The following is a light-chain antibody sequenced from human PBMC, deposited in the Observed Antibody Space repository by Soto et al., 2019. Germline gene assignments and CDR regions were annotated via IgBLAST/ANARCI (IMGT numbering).Light chain of an antibody. CDR2: GAS. Sequence: EVLLTQSPATLSVSPGESVTLSCRASQSINTFLAWYQQKPGQAPRLLIYGASTRATGIPDRFTGSGSGTDFTLTISRLEPEDFAVYYCQQYYRAPRTFGQGTTVEIK. CDR1: QSINTF. J-gene: IGKJ1*01. CDR3: QQYYRAPRT. V-gene: IGKV3-20*01.